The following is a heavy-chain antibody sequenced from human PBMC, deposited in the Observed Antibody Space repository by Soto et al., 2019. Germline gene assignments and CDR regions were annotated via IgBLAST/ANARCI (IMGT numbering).Heavy chain of an antibody. CDR2: IGYDGTNI. J-gene: IGHJ6*02. V-gene: IGHV3-33*08. CDR1: GFTFSSYA. Sequence: GGSLRLSCAASGFTFSSYAMSWVRQAPGKGLEWVAVIGYDGTNIYYADSVKGRFTISRDNSKNTLYLQMNSLRAEDTAMYYCARAPYHYSSPMDVWGQGTTVTVSS. D-gene: IGHD6-13*01. CDR3: ARAPYHYSSPMDV.